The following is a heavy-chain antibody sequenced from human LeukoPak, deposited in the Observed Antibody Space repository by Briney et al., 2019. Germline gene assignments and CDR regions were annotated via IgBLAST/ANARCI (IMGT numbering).Heavy chain of an antibody. CDR3: ARDGELPADY. Sequence: GRSLRLSCAASGFTFSSYAMHWVRQAPGKGLEWVAVISYDGSNKYYADSVKGRFTISRDNSKNTLYLQMNSLRAEDTAVYYCARDGELPADYWGQGTLVTVSS. V-gene: IGHV3-30-3*01. D-gene: IGHD1-26*01. CDR1: GFTFSSYA. J-gene: IGHJ4*02. CDR2: ISYDGSNK.